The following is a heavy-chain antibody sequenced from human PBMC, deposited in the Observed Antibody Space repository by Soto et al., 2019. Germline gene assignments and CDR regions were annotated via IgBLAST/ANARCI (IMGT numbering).Heavy chain of an antibody. CDR3: ARSDYSTSYPLDL. V-gene: IGHV1-2*02. Sequence: GASVKVSCKASGYTFTNYYMHWLRQAPGQGLEWMGWMNPRSGGSKYAQAFQDRVTMTRDASISTAYMEMTSLRHGDTAVYFCARSDYSTSYPLDLWGPGTLVTVSS. D-gene: IGHD4-4*01. J-gene: IGHJ5*02. CDR1: GYTFTNYY. CDR2: MNPRSGGS.